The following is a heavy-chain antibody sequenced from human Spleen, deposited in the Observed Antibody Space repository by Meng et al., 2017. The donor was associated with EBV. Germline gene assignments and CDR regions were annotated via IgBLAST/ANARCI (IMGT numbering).Heavy chain of an antibody. D-gene: IGHD2-8*01. J-gene: IGHJ4*02. CDR1: GDSMTNNNW. Sequence: VQLGESGPGLVKPSGTLSLTCGVSGDSMTNNNWWTWVRQPPGKGLEWIGEIYHSGSTNYNPSLQSRATISVDMSKKQFSLKVRSVTAADTAVYYCARTGVGLAFDYWGLGTLVTVSS. CDR3: ARTGVGLAFDY. CDR2: IYHSGST. V-gene: IGHV4-4*02.